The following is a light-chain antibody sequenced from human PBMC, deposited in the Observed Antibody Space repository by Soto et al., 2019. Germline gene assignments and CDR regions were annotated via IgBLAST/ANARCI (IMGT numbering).Light chain of an antibody. CDR2: DAS. CDR1: QDMRKY. Sequence: DIQMTQSPSSLSGSVGDRVTITCQASQDMRKYLNWYHQKPGEAPKLLIYDASTLETGVTSRFRGSGSGTGFTFTISGLQPEDVGTYYWQQYENLPMTFGQGTRLEIK. V-gene: IGKV1-33*01. CDR3: QQYENLPMT. J-gene: IGKJ5*01.